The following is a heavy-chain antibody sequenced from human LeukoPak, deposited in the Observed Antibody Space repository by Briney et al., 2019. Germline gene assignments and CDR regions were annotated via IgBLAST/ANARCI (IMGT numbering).Heavy chain of an antibody. CDR1: GFTFSSYE. CDR2: ISSSGSTK. J-gene: IGHJ6*03. CDR3: ARDSDSPGYYSYDYYYMDV. Sequence: GGSLRLSCAASGFTFSSYEMNWVRQAPGKGLEWVSYISSSGSTKYYADSVKGRITISRDNAKNSLYLQMNSLRAEDTAVFYCARDSDSPGYYSYDYYYMDVWGKGTTVTVSS. D-gene: IGHD3-22*01. V-gene: IGHV3-48*03.